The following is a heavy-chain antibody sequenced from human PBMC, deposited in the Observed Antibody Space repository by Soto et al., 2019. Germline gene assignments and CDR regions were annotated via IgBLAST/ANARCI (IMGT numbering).Heavy chain of an antibody. Sequence: SLRLSCGASGFIFSKYSMSWVRQAPGKGLEWLSYISSNSVTIYYADSVRGRFTIFRDNAKNSLYLQMNSLRDEDTAVYYCAREDILGTRSFDYWGQGALVTVSS. CDR3: AREDILGTRSFDY. CDR1: GFIFSKYS. V-gene: IGHV3-48*02. CDR2: ISSNSVTI. J-gene: IGHJ4*02. D-gene: IGHD1-26*01.